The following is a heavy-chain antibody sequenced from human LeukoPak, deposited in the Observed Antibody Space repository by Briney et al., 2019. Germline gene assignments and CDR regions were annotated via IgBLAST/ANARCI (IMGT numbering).Heavy chain of an antibody. V-gene: IGHV3-21*01. CDR2: ISSSSSYI. Sequence: KPGGSLRLSCAASGFTFSNYWMTWVRQAPGKGLEWVSSISSSSSYIYYADSVKGRFTISRDNAKNSLYLQMNSLRAEDTAVYYCASLFVGIAAAGYYYGMDVWGQGTTVTVSS. CDR1: GFTFSNYW. J-gene: IGHJ6*02. CDR3: ASLFVGIAAAGYYYGMDV. D-gene: IGHD6-13*01.